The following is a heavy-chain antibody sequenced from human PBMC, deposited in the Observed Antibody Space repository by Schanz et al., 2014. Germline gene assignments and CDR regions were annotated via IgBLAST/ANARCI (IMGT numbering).Heavy chain of an antibody. D-gene: IGHD5-12*01. J-gene: IGHJ4*02. V-gene: IGHV4-31*03. CDR3: ARDFHGYGPHLDY. Sequence: QVQLQESGPGLVEPSQTLSLTCTVSGDSISSAYWSWIRQHPGKGLEWIGFIYYRGNTYYNPSLKSRVSISLDPSKTQFFLNLNSLTAADTAVYYCARDFHGYGPHLDYWGQGSLVTVSS. CDR2: IYYRGNT. CDR1: GDSISSAY.